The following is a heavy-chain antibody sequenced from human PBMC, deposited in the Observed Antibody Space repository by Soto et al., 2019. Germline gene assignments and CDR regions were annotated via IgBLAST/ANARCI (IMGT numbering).Heavy chain of an antibody. CDR3: ARETYHREERGFDY. D-gene: IGHD2-2*01. CDR2: IYYSGST. V-gene: IGHV4-30-4*01. J-gene: IGHJ4*02. Sequence: QVQLQESGPGLVKPSQTLSLTCAVSGDSISSRDYYWTWIRQPPGKGLEWIGYIYYSGSTYYNPSLKSRVTISVDTSKNQFSLKLNSVTAADTAVYYCARETYHREERGFDYWGQGTLVTVSS. CDR1: GDSISSRDYY.